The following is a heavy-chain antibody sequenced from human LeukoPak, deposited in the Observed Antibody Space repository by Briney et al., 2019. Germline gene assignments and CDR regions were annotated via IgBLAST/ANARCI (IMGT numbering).Heavy chain of an antibody. V-gene: IGHV4-4*07. CDR1: GGSISSYY. D-gene: IGHD1-26*01. CDR2: IYTSGST. Sequence: SETLSLTCTVSGGSISSYYWSWIRQPAGKGLEWIGRIYTSGSTNYNPSLKSRVTMSVDTSKNQFSLKLSSVTAADTAVYYCARSLPRQWDGLYFDYWGQGTLVTVSS. CDR3: ARSLPRQWDGLYFDY. J-gene: IGHJ4*02.